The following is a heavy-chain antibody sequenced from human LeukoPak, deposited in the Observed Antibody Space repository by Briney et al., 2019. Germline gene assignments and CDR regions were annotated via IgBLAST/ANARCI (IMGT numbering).Heavy chain of an antibody. D-gene: IGHD3-22*01. V-gene: IGHV5-51*01. Sequence: PGESLKLSCKCSGYSFTTYWIGWVRQMPGRGLEWMGIIYPGDSDTRYSPSFQGQVTISADKSISTAYLQWSSLKASDTAMYYCARQFRDSSGYYSYYFDYWGQGTLVTVSS. CDR3: ARQFRDSSGYYSYYFDY. J-gene: IGHJ4*02. CDR2: IYPGDSDT. CDR1: GYSFTTYW.